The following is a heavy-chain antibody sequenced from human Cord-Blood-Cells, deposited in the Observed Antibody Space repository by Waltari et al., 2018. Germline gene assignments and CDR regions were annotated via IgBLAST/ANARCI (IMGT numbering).Heavy chain of an antibody. CDR2: INHSGST. J-gene: IGHJ5*02. Sequence: QVQLQQWGAGLLKPSETLSLTCAVYGGSFSGYYWSWIRQPPGKGLEWIGEINHSGSTNYPPSLKSRVTISVDTSKNQFSLKLSSVTAADTAVYYCARGFCSGGSCYKHNWFDPWGQGTLVTVSS. CDR3: ARGFCSGGSCYKHNWFDP. D-gene: IGHD2-15*01. CDR1: GGSFSGYY. V-gene: IGHV4-34*01.